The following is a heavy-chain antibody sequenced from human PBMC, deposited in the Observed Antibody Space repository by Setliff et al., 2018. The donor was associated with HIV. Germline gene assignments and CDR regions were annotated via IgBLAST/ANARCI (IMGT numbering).Heavy chain of an antibody. CDR1: GSTFTSYY. D-gene: IGHD6-13*01. CDR3: AKEGQQLAWDDARGNNWFDP. J-gene: IGHJ5*02. Sequence: ASVKVSCKASGSTFTSYYMHWVRQAPGPGREWMGIINPSGGSTSYAQRFQGRVTMTRGTSTSTVYRELSSLRSEDTAVYYCAKEGQQLAWDDARGNNWFDPWGQGTLVTVSS. CDR2: INPSGGST. V-gene: IGHV1-46*01.